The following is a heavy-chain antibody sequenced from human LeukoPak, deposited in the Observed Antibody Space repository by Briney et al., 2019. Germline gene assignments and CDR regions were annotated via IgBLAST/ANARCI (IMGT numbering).Heavy chain of an antibody. CDR3: AKMVDSYGYWCDY. CDR2: ISGTGGST. J-gene: IGHJ4*02. V-gene: IGHV3-23*01. D-gene: IGHD5-18*01. Sequence: GGSLRLSCAASGFTFSNYAMSWVRQAPGKGLEWVSGISGTGGSTYYAGSVKGRFTISRDNSKNTLYLLMNNLRAEDTAVYYCAKMVDSYGYWCDYWGQGTLVTVSS. CDR1: GFTFSNYA.